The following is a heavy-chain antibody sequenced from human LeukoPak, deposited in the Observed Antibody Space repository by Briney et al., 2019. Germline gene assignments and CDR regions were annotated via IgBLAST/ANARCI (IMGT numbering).Heavy chain of an antibody. CDR3: ARPAPAASGFVDY. CDR1: GYTFTGYY. CDR2: INPNSGGT. J-gene: IGHJ4*02. Sequence: SAVKVSCKASGYTFTGYYMHWVRQAPGQGLEWMGWINPNSGGTNYAQTFQGRVTMTRDTSISTAYMELSRLRSDDTAVYYCARPAPAASGFVDYWGQGTLVTVSS. D-gene: IGHD2-2*01. V-gene: IGHV1-2*02.